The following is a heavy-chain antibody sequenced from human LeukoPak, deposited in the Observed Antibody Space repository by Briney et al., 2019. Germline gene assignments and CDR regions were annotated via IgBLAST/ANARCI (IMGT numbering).Heavy chain of an antibody. Sequence: GGSLRLSCEASGFTFSTYRMNWVRQAPGKGLEWVSYISPGSSTIYYADSAKGRFTISRDNAENSLYLQMNSLRDEDTAVYYCARGVDYWGQGTLVTVSS. V-gene: IGHV3-48*02. CDR2: ISPGSSTI. CDR1: GFTFSTYR. CDR3: ARGVDY. J-gene: IGHJ4*02.